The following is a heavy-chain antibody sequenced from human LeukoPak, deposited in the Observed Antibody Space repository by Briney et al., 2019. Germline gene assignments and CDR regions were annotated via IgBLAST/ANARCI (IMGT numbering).Heavy chain of an antibody. V-gene: IGHV1-69*06. J-gene: IGHJ5*02. CDR2: IIPIFGTA. CDR3: ARDLVGGSYYWFDP. Sequence: GASVKVSCKVSGGTFSSYAISWVRQAPGQGLEWMGGIIPIFGTANHAQKFQGRVTITADKSTSTAYMELSSLRSEDTVVYYCARDLVGGSYYWFDPWGQGTLVTVSS. CDR1: GGTFSSYA. D-gene: IGHD1-26*01.